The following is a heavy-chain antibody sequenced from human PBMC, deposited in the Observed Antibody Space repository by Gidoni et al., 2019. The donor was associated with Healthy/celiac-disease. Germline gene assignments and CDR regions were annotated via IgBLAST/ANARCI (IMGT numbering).Heavy chain of an antibody. CDR3: AKGNWVIVGYFDY. CDR2: ISWNSGSI. V-gene: IGHV3-9*01. CDR1: GFTFDDYA. Sequence: EVQLVESGGGLVQPGRSLRLSCAASGFTFDDYAMHWVRQAPGKGLEWVSGISWNSGSIGYADSVKGRFTISRDNAKNSLYLQMNSLRAEDTALYYCAKGNWVIVGYFDYWGQGTLVTVSS. D-gene: IGHD3-22*01. J-gene: IGHJ4*02.